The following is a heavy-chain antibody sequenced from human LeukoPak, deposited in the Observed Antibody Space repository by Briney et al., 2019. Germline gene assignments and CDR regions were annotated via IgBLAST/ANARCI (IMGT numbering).Heavy chain of an antibody. V-gene: IGHV1-8*01. D-gene: IGHD6-19*01. Sequence: ASVKVSCKASGYTFTSYDINWVRQATGQGLEWMGWSNPNSGNTGYAQKFQGRVTMTRNTSISTAYMELSSLRSEDTAVYYCARAEESRASGGLKKGYSSGWQSLGYWGQGTLVTVSS. CDR3: ARAEESRASGGLKKGYSSGWQSLGY. CDR1: GYTFTSYD. J-gene: IGHJ4*02. CDR2: SNPNSGNT.